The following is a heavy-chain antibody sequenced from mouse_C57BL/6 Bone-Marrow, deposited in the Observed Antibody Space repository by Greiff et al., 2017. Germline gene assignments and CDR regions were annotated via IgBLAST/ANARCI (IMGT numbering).Heavy chain of an antibody. J-gene: IGHJ4*01. V-gene: IGHV5-2*01. Sequence: EVKLVESGGGLVQPGESLKLSCESNEYEFPSHDMSWVRKTPEKRLELVAAINSDGGSTYYPDTMERRFIISRDNTKKTLYLQMSSLRSEDTALXYCARIYYYGSSYAMDYWGQGTSVTVSS. CDR2: INSDGGST. CDR1: EYEFPSHD. D-gene: IGHD1-1*01. CDR3: ARIYYYGSSYAMDY.